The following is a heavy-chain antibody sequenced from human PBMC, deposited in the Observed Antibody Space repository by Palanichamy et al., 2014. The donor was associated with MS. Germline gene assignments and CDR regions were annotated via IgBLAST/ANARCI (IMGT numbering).Heavy chain of an antibody. CDR2: RSAYNGNT. D-gene: IGHD5-12*01. V-gene: IGHV1-18*01. J-gene: IGHJ4*02. CDR3: ARAGGYAEQVLDY. CDR1: GYNFNNFG. Sequence: QVQLVQSGGEVKKPGASAKVSCKASGYNFNNFGISWVRQAPGQGLEWMGWRSAYNGNTNYGQKFQGRVTMTTDTSTSTAYMELTSLRSDDTALYYCARAGGYAEQVLDYWGQGTLVTVSS.